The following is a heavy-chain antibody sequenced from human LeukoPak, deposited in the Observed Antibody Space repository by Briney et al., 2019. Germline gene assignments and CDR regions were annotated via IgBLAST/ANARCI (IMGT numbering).Heavy chain of an antibody. CDR3: AGSSADKGSIM. V-gene: IGHV4-59*08. D-gene: IGHD2-2*01. J-gene: IGHJ4*02. CDR2: IYYSGST. CDR1: GGSISSYY. Sequence: SETLSLTCTVSGGSISSYYWSWIRQPPGKGLEWIGYIYYSGSTNYNPSLKSRVTISVDTSKNQFSLKLSSVTAADTAVYYCAGSSADKGSIMWGQGTLVTVSS.